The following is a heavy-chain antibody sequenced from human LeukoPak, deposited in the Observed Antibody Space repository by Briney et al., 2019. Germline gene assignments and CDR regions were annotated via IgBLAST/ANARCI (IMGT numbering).Heavy chain of an antibody. Sequence: PSETLSLTCTVSGGSISSYYWSWIRQPPGKGLEWIGYIYYRGSTNYNPSLKSRVTISLDTSKNQFSLKLSCLTAADTAVYYCARHIYSGYDSFFDYWGQGALVTVSS. CDR2: IYYRGST. J-gene: IGHJ4*02. V-gene: IGHV4-59*08. CDR3: ARHIYSGYDSFFDY. CDR1: GGSISSYY. D-gene: IGHD5-12*01.